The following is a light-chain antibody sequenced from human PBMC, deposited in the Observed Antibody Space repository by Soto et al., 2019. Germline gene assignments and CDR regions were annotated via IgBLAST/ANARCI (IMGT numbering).Light chain of an antibody. CDR1: QSVSNSY. Sequence: EPVLTQSPATLSLSPGERATLSCGTSQSVSNSYLAWYQQKPCLAPRLLIDDASSRATAIPDRFSGSGSGTDFTLTISRLEPEDFAVYFCQQDASSPLYFGGGTKVEIK. CDR3: QQDASSPLY. V-gene: IGKV3D-20*01. CDR2: DAS. J-gene: IGKJ4*01.